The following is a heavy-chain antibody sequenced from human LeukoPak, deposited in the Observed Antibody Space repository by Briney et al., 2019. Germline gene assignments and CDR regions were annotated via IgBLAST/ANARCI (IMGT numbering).Heavy chain of an antibody. CDR3: AREGSRDY. J-gene: IGHJ4*02. Sequence: SETLSLTCAVYGASFSGYYWSWIRQPPGKGLEWIGEINHSGSTNYNPSLKSRVTISVDTSKNQFSLKLSSVTAADTAVYYCAREGSRDYWGQGTLVTVSS. V-gene: IGHV4-34*01. CDR1: GASFSGYY. CDR2: INHSGST.